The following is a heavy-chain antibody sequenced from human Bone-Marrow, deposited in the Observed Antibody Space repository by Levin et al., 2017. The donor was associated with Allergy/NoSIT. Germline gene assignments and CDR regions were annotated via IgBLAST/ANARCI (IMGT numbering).Heavy chain of an antibody. J-gene: IGHJ4*02. V-gene: IGHV3-9*01. D-gene: IGHD7-27*01. Sequence: SLKISCAASGFTFDDFVMHWVRQVPGKGLEWVSGINWNRGIIGYADSVKDRFTISRDNARNSLFLQMNSLGPEDTALYYCAKGLNWGSPNTFDDGGQGTLVTVSS. CDR2: INWNRGII. CDR3: AKGLNWGSPNTFDD. CDR1: GFTFDDFV.